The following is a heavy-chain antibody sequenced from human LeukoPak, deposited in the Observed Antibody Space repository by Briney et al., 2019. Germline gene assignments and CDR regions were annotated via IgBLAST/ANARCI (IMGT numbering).Heavy chain of an antibody. D-gene: IGHD3-9*01. CDR1: GYTFTSFG. Sequence: ASVKVSCKASGYTFTSFGISWVRQAPRQGLEWMGWISAYNGNTNYAQKLQGRVTMTTDTSTSTAYMELRSLRSDDTAVYYCARLSQLRYFDWLLPDYWGQGTLVTVSS. CDR2: ISAYNGNT. V-gene: IGHV1-18*01. CDR3: ARLSQLRYFDWLLPDY. J-gene: IGHJ4*02.